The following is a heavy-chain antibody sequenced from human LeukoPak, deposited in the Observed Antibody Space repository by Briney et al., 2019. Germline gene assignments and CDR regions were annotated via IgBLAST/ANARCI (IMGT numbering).Heavy chain of an antibody. Sequence: GRSLRLSCAASGFTFDDYAMHWVRQAPGKGLEWVSGISWNSGSIGYADSVKGRFTISRDNAKNSLYLQMNSLRAEDTALYYCAKGHSSSWYLDAFDIWGQGTMVTVSS. CDR2: ISWNSGSI. V-gene: IGHV3-9*01. D-gene: IGHD6-13*01. CDR1: GFTFDDYA. CDR3: AKGHSSSWYLDAFDI. J-gene: IGHJ3*02.